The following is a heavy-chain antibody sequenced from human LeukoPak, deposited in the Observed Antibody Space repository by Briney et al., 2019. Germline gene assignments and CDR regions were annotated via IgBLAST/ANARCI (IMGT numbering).Heavy chain of an antibody. CDR3: ARDDTVTTRVGFVD. D-gene: IGHD4-17*01. J-gene: IGHJ4*02. CDR2: INWDGGAT. Sequence: PGGSLRLSCRDFGFTFDDYGMSWVRQAPGKGLEWVSGINWDGGATFYADSVKGRFAISRDNTKNSLYLQMNSLRAEDTAVYYCARDDTVTTRVGFVDWGQGTLVTVSS. V-gene: IGHV3-20*04. CDR1: GFTFDDYG.